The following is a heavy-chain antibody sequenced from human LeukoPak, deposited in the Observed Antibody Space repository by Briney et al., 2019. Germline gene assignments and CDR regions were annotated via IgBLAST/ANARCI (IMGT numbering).Heavy chain of an antibody. J-gene: IGHJ6*02. Sequence: PGRSLRLSCTASGFTFGDYALTWVRQAPGKGLEWLGFIRSKTYGGTTELAASVEGRFTISRDDSKSIAYLQMNSLKTEDTAVYYCTSCSNCSSTSCYNGCGERAAAGHHYYYYGMDVWGQGTTVTVSS. CDR1: GFTFGDYA. V-gene: IGHV3-49*04. CDR2: IRSKTYGGTT. CDR3: TSCSNCSSTSCYNGCGERAAAGHHYYYYGMDV. D-gene: IGHD2-2*02.